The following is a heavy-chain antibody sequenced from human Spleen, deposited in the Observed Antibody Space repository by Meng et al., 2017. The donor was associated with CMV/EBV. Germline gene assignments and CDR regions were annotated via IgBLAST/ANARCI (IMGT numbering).Heavy chain of an antibody. CDR1: GGRVTTHV. D-gene: IGHD1-20*01. CDR3: ARGGIHNWHDLYFDS. Sequence: SGGRVTTHVITWVRQAPGQGLEWMGGIIPILAAANYAQKFQGRVTITADESTDTAYMQLSSLGSEDTAVYYCARGGIHNWHDLYFDSWGQGTLVTVSS. J-gene: IGHJ4*02. CDR2: IIPILAAA. V-gene: IGHV1-69*01.